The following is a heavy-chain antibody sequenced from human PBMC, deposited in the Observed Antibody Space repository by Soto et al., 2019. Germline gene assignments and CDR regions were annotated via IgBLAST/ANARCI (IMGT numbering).Heavy chain of an antibody. CDR1: GGSISIGDYY. Sequence: SETLSVACTFSGGSISIGDYYWSWIRQPPGKGLEWIGYIYYSGSTYYNPSLKSRVTISVDTSKNQFSLKLSSVTAADTAVYYCASARDGYTNSNPVDYWGQGTLVTVSS. CDR2: IYYSGST. J-gene: IGHJ4*02. CDR3: ASARDGYTNSNPVDY. V-gene: IGHV4-30-4*01. D-gene: IGHD5-12*01.